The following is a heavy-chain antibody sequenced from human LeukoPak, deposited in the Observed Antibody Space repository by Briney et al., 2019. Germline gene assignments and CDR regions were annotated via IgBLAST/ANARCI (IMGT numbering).Heavy chain of an antibody. D-gene: IGHD1-26*01. V-gene: IGHV3-7*01. CDR2: IKEDGSQK. CDR3: ATGGPMGAS. CDR1: GFTFSSYS. J-gene: IGHJ4*02. Sequence: GGSLRLSCAASGFTFSSYSMNWVRQAPGKGLEWVAAIKEDGSQKDYAGSVRGRFTISRDNARNSLYLQINSLRVDDTAVYYCATGGPMGASWGQGTLVIVSA.